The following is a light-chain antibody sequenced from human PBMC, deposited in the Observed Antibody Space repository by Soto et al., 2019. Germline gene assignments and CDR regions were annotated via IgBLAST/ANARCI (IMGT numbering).Light chain of an antibody. CDR3: QHGRS. J-gene: IGKJ1*01. V-gene: IGKV3-15*01. Sequence: EIVMTQSPATLSVSPGERATLSCRASENVYGNVAWYQQKPGQAPSLLIYDASTRATDIPARFSGSGSGTESTLTISSLQSADCAIYFCQHGRSFGQGTKVDIK. CDR2: DAS. CDR1: ENVYGN.